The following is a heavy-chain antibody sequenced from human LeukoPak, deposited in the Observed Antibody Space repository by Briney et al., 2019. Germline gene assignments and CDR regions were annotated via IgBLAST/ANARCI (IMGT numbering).Heavy chain of an antibody. D-gene: IGHD3-10*01. CDR2: ISGSGSST. V-gene: IGHV3-23*01. CDR3: AKEIGPLGD. Sequence: GGSLRLSCAASGFAFSSFAMSWVRQAPGRGLEWVSVISGSGSSTFYADSVTGRFTISRDNSKNTLYLRMNSLRTEDTAVYYCAKEIGPLGDWGQGTLVTVSS. J-gene: IGHJ4*02. CDR1: GFAFSSFA.